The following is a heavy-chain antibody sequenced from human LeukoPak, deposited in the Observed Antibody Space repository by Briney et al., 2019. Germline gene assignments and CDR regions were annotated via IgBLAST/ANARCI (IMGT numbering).Heavy chain of an antibody. CDR3: ARRAVAADDAFDI. J-gene: IGHJ3*02. CDR1: GDSISSYY. D-gene: IGHD6-19*01. CDR2: IYYSGGT. V-gene: IGHV4-59*08. Sequence: SETLSLTCTVSGDSISSYYWSWVPQPPGKGLEWIGYIYYSGGTNYNPSLKSRVTISVDTSKNQFSLKLSSVTAADTAVYYCARRAVAADDAFDIWGQGTMVTVSS.